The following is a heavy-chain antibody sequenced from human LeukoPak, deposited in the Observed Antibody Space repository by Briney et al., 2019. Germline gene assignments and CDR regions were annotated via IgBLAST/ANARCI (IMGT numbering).Heavy chain of an antibody. Sequence: GGSLRLSCAASGFTFSGYAMSWVRQAPGKGLEWVSAISGSGGSTYYADSVKGRFTISRDNSKNTLYLQMNSLRAEDTAVYYCAKDELFTWGYDYGDYVAYWGQGTLVTVSS. CDR2: ISGSGGST. D-gene: IGHD4-17*01. V-gene: IGHV3-23*01. CDR1: GFTFSGYA. CDR3: AKDELFTWGYDYGDYVAY. J-gene: IGHJ4*02.